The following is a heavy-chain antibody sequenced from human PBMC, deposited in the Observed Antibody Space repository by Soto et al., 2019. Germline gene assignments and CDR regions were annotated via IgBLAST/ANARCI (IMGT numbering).Heavy chain of an antibody. Sequence: QVQLVESGGGVVQPGGSLRLSCAASGFNFGGYAMHWIRQTPGKGLDWVAYISYDGVRRDYADSVKGRFTISRDNSKNMLYLEMNSLRDEDTAAYYCVRDWRQYAGGYDHWGQGTLLAVSS. D-gene: IGHD3-3*01. CDR2: ISYDGVRR. V-gene: IGHV3-30*04. CDR3: VRDWRQYAGGYDH. J-gene: IGHJ5*02. CDR1: GFNFGGYA.